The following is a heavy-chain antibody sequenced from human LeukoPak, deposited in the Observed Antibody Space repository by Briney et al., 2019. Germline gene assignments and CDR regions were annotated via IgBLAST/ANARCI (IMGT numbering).Heavy chain of an antibody. CDR1: GYTFTGYY. CDR2: INPSGGST. J-gene: IGHJ4*02. D-gene: IGHD2-15*01. Sequence: ASVKVSCKASGYTFTGYYMHWVRQAPGQGLEWMGIINPSGGSTSYAQKFQGRVTMTRDTSTSTVYMELSSLRSEDTAVYYCARDAGYCSGGSCYLGDYWGQGTLVTVSS. CDR3: ARDAGYCSGGSCYLGDY. V-gene: IGHV1-46*01.